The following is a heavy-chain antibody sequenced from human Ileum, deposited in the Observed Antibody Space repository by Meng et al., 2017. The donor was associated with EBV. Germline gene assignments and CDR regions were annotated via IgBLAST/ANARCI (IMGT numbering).Heavy chain of an antibody. CDR2: ICYTDYT. D-gene: IGHD4-17*01. J-gene: IGHJ4*02. Sequence: QLLRQRSGPGVVKPSGPLPLTCSVSGGSISSSNYCWGWIRQPPGKGLEWIQSICYTDYTYYNPSLKSRVTISADKSKNQFSLRLNSLTAADTAVYYCAMGPDYAKTGYWGQGTLVTVSS. CDR1: GGSISSSNYC. CDR3: AMGPDYAKTGY. V-gene: IGHV4-39*01.